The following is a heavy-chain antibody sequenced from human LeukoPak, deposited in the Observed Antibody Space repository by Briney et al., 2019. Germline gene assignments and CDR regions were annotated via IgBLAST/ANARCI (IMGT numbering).Heavy chain of an antibody. CDR1: GFTFSSYE. CDR3: ARGAGDDTSGSRMKGAFDY. V-gene: IGHV3-53*04. D-gene: IGHD3-22*01. CDR2: IYSGGTT. J-gene: IGHJ4*02. Sequence: PGGSLRLSCAASGFTFSSYEMNWVRQAPGKGLEWVSVIYSGGTTYSADSVKGRFAISRHIPRNTLYLQMNSLRAEDTAVYYYARGAGDDTSGSRMKGAFDYWGQGTLVTVSS.